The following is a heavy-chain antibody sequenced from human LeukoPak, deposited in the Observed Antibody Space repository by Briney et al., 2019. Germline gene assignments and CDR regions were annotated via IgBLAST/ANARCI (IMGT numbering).Heavy chain of an antibody. D-gene: IGHD4-11*01. CDR3: ARAAEDYHIDNWFGP. CDR2: INPNSGGT. V-gene: IGHV1-2*02. J-gene: IGHJ5*02. Sequence: ASVKVPCKASGYTFTGYYMHWVRQAPGQGLEWMGWINPNSGGTNYAQKFQGRVTMTRDTSISTAYMELSRLRSDDTAVYYCARAAEDYHIDNWFGPWGQGTLVTVSS. CDR1: GYTFTGYY.